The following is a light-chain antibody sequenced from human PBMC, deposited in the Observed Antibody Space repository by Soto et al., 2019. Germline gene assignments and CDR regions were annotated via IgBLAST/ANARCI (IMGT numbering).Light chain of an antibody. V-gene: IGKV1-39*01. CDR2: AAS. Sequence: DIQMTQSQSSLSASVGDRVTITCRASQSISSSLNWYQQKPGKAPKLLIYAASSLQSGVPSRFSGSGSGTDFTLTISSLQPEDVATYYCQHSYSTLWTFGQGTKVESK. J-gene: IGKJ1*01. CDR1: QSISSS. CDR3: QHSYSTLWT.